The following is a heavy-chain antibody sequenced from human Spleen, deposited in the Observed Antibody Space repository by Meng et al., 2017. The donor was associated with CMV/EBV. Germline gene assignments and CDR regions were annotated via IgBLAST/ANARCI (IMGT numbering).Heavy chain of an antibody. CDR2: ISSSSSYI. CDR1: GFTFSSYN. CDR3: ARGLTWTWKQQWFDY. V-gene: IGHV3-21*01. D-gene: IGHD5-18*01. J-gene: IGHJ4*02. Sequence: GESLKISCAASGFTFSSYNMNWVRQAPGKGLEWVSSISSSSSYIYYVDSVKGRFTISRDNAKNSLYLQMNSLRADDTAVYYCARGLTWTWKQQWFDYWGQGTLVTVSS.